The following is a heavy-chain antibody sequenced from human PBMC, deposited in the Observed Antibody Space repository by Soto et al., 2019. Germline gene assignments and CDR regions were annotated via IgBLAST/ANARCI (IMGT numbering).Heavy chain of an antibody. D-gene: IGHD5-18*01. CDR2: ISSSSSYI. CDR3: ARLGDTAMVTAPYYYYYGVDV. J-gene: IGHJ6*02. Sequence: PGGSLRLSCAASGFTFSSYSTNWVRQAPGKGLEWVSSISSSSSYIYYADSVKGRFTISRDNAKNSLYLQMNSLRAEDTAVYYCARLGDTAMVTAPYYYYYGVDVWGQGTTVTVSS. V-gene: IGHV3-21*01. CDR1: GFTFSSYS.